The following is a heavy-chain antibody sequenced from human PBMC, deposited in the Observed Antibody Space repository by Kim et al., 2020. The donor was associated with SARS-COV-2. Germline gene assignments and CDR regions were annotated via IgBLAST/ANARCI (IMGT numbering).Heavy chain of an antibody. V-gene: IGHV4-39*01. CDR1: GGSISSSDYY. D-gene: IGHD3-3*01. Sequence: SETLSLTCTVSGGSISSSDYYWGWFRQPPGKGLEWIATIYYSGRTYYNPSLTSRVTISLDTSQNQFSLKVNSVTAADTAVYYCARRGRVLRFLDSPRRYAFDRWGQGTKVTVSS. CDR3: ARRGRVLRFLDSPRRYAFDR. CDR2: IYYSGRT. J-gene: IGHJ3*02.